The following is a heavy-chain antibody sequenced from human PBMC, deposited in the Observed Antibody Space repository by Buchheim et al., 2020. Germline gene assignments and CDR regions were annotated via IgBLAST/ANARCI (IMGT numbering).Heavy chain of an antibody. J-gene: IGHJ2*01. Sequence: EVQLVESGGNLVQPGRSLRLSCASSEFTFADYAMSWVRQAPGKGLEWVGFIRTKTYGGTTEYAASVKGRFTISRDDSKSIAYLRMNSLQTEDTAVYYCARGYLGLRYFDLWGRGTL. D-gene: IGHD3-16*01. CDR1: EFTFADYA. V-gene: IGHV3-49*04. CDR2: IRTKTYGGTT. CDR3: ARGYLGLRYFDL.